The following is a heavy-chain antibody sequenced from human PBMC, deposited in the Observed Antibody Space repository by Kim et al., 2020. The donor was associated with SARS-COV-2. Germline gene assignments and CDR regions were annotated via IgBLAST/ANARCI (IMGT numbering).Heavy chain of an antibody. CDR1: GFTFRTYG. CDR3: AKDLVSGETDYYGMDV. Sequence: GGSLRLSCAASGFTFRTYGMYWVRQAPGKGLEWVALISYDGKNQYYIESVKGRFTISRDNSNNMLSLQMNNLRTEDTAMYYCAKDLVSGETDYYGMDVWGKGTTVTVSS. V-gene: IGHV3-30*18. CDR2: ISYDGKNQ. J-gene: IGHJ6*04. D-gene: IGHD7-27*01.